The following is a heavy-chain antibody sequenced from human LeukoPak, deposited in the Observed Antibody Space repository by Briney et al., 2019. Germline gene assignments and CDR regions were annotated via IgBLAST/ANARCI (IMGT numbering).Heavy chain of an antibody. CDR2: ISYDGSNK. V-gene: IGHV3-30*03. CDR1: GFTFSSYG. J-gene: IGHJ5*02. CDR3: ATIVPAAP. Sequence: PGRSLRLSCAASGFTFSSYGMHWVRQAPGKGLEWVAVISYDGSNKYYADSVKGRFTISRDNSKNTLYLQMNSLRAEDTAVYYCATIVPAAPWGQGTLVTVSS. D-gene: IGHD2-2*01.